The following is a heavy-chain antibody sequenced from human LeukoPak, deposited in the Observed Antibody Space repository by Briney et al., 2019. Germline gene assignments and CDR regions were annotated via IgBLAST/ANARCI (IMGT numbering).Heavy chain of an antibody. CDR2: INPNSGGT. J-gene: IGHJ1*01. Sequence: GSVKVSCKASGYTFSGYYMHWVRQAPGQGLEWMGWINPNSGGTNYAQKFQGRVTMTRDTSISTAYMELSRLRSDDTAVYYCARDDYGDYGGRTEYFQHWGQGTLVTVSS. CDR3: ARDDYGDYGGRTEYFQH. CDR1: GYTFSGYY. D-gene: IGHD4-17*01. V-gene: IGHV1-2*02.